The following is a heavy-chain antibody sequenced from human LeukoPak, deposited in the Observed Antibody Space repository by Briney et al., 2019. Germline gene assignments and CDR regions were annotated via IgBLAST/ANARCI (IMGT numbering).Heavy chain of an antibody. J-gene: IGHJ4*02. CDR2: INPSGGST. V-gene: IGHV1-46*01. Sequence: ASVKVSCKASGYTFTSYYMHWVRQAPGQGLEWMGIINPSGGSTSYAQKFQGRATMTRDTSTSTVYMELSSLRSEDTAVYYCASGSRDILTGSWIDYWGQGTLVTVSS. D-gene: IGHD3-9*01. CDR3: ASGSRDILTGSWIDY. CDR1: GYTFTSYY.